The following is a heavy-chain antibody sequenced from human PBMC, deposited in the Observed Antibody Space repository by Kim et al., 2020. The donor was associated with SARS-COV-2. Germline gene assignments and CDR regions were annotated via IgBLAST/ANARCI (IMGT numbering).Heavy chain of an antibody. CDR1: GGSFSGYY. J-gene: IGHJ4*02. Sequence: SETLSLTCAVYGGSFSGYYWSWIRQPPGKGLEWIGEINHSGSTNYNPSLKSRVTISVDTSKNQFSLKLSSVTAADTAVYYCARGPKTYDYVWGSYRHPVGYFDYWGQGTLVTVSS. CDR3: ARGPKTYDYVWGSYRHPVGYFDY. CDR2: INHSGST. V-gene: IGHV4-34*01. D-gene: IGHD3-16*02.